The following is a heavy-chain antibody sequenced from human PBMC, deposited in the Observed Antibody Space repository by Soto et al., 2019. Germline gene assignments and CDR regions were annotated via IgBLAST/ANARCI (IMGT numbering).Heavy chain of an antibody. D-gene: IGHD3-22*01. Sequence: QVHLVQSGAEVKKPGSSVRVSCKASGGTYRSYAVNWVRQAPGQGLEWMGGIIPISGTTNYAQKFQGRVTITADESTSTAYMELRRLRSEDTAVYFCARDEGDDSSGYYDVNYWGQGTLVTVSS. CDR1: GGTYRSYA. CDR3: ARDEGDDSSGYYDVNY. V-gene: IGHV1-69*01. CDR2: IIPISGTT. J-gene: IGHJ4*02.